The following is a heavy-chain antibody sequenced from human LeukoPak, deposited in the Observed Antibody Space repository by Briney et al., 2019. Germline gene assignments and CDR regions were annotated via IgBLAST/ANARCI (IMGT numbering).Heavy chain of an antibody. CDR1: GFTFRDYA. V-gene: IGHV3-49*04. Sequence: GGSLRLSRVGSGFTFRDYAMAWVRQAPGKGLEWVGLIRGKAYGETTEYAASVKGRFTISRDDSKGIVYLQMNSLKTEDTAVYYCTRDMQYCAFDPWGQGTLVTVSS. D-gene: IGHD2-21*01. CDR3: TRDMQYCAFDP. J-gene: IGHJ5*02. CDR2: IRGKAYGETT.